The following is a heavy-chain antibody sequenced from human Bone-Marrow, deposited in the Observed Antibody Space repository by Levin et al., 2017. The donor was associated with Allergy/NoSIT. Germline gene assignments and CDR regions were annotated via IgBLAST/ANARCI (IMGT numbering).Heavy chain of an antibody. CDR3: ARGVRFLEWLSNPRHYYYYGMDV. Sequence: EASVKVSCKASGGSLNNYAINWVRQAPGQGLEWMGGIIPSFGATNYAQTFQDRVTITADESTNRAYMELRGLRSEDTAVYYCARGVRFLEWLSNPRHYYYYGMDVWGQGTTVTVSS. D-gene: IGHD3-3*01. V-gene: IGHV1-69*13. J-gene: IGHJ6*02. CDR2: IIPSFGAT. CDR1: GGSLNNYA.